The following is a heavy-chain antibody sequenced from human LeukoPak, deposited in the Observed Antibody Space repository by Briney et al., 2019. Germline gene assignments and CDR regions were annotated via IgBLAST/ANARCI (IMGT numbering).Heavy chain of an antibody. CDR2: ISGYK. Sequence: GASVKVSCKASGYNITSYGISWVRQAPGQGLEWMGWISGYKSHEVRGTVTMTRDPSTNTAFLELRSLRSDDTAVYYCARSPLEWLLFLDLWGQGTLVTVSS. CDR3: ARSPLEWLLFLDL. D-gene: IGHD3-3*01. CDR1: GYNITSYG. V-gene: IGHV1-18*01. J-gene: IGHJ5*02.